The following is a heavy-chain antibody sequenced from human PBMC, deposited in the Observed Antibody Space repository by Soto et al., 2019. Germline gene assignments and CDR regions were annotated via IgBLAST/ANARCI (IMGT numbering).Heavy chain of an antibody. CDR3: VGYYYNTRGYYYDY. Sequence: QVQLVQSGAEVKQPGSSVKVSCKASGGTFSSFAISWVRQAPGQGLEWMARIIPIFDTANYAQKFQGRVTITADESTSTAYMALSSLRSEDTAVYYCVGYYYNTRGYYYDYWGQGTLVTVSS. D-gene: IGHD3-22*01. CDR2: IIPIFDTA. V-gene: IGHV1-69*18. J-gene: IGHJ4*02. CDR1: GGTFSSFA.